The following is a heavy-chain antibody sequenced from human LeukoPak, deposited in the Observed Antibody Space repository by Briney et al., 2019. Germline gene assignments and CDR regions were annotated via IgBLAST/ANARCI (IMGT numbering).Heavy chain of an antibody. D-gene: IGHD3-22*01. CDR2: ISGSGGST. Sequence: PGGSLRLSCAASGFTFSSYAMSWVRQAPGKGLEWVSAISGSGGSTYCADSVEGRFTISRDNSKNTLYLQMNSLRAEDTAVYYCAKDPDTMINAFDIWGQGTMVTVSS. CDR1: GFTFSSYA. CDR3: AKDPDTMINAFDI. J-gene: IGHJ3*02. V-gene: IGHV3-23*01.